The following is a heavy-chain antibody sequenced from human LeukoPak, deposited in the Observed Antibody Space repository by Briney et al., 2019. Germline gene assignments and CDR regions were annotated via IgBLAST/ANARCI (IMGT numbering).Heavy chain of an antibody. CDR2: IYYSGCT. Sequence: SETLSLTCTVSGGSISSGGYYWSWIRQHPGKGLEWIGYIYYSGCTYYNPSLKSRVTISVDTSKNQFSLKLSSVTAADTAVYYCARDRYTVVSWYFDLWGRGTLVTVSS. CDR3: ARDRYTVVSWYFDL. D-gene: IGHD4-23*01. CDR1: GGSISSGGYY. V-gene: IGHV4-31*03. J-gene: IGHJ2*01.